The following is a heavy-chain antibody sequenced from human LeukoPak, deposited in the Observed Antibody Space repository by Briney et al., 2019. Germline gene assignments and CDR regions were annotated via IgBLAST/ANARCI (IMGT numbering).Heavy chain of an antibody. Sequence: SETLSLTCTASGGSISSSSYYWGWIRQPPGKGLEWIGSIYYSGSTYYNPSLKSRVTISVDTSKNQFSLKLSSVTAADTAVYYCARDGWELLYYFDYWGQGTLVTVSS. D-gene: IGHD1-26*01. CDR3: ARDGWELLYYFDY. V-gene: IGHV4-39*07. CDR2: IYYSGST. CDR1: GGSISSSSYY. J-gene: IGHJ4*02.